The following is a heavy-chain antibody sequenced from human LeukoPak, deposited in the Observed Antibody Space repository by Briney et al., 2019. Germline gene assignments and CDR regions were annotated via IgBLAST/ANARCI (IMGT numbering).Heavy chain of an antibody. Sequence: PSETLSLTCAVYGWSFSGYYWSWIRQPPAKGLEWMGEINHSGSTNYNPSLKSRVTISVDTSKNQFSLKLSSVTAADTAVYYCAGHYYGSGRVPYYMDVWAKGTTVTISS. D-gene: IGHD3-10*01. J-gene: IGHJ6*03. V-gene: IGHV4-34*01. CDR2: INHSGST. CDR3: AGHYYGSGRVPYYMDV. CDR1: GWSFSGYY.